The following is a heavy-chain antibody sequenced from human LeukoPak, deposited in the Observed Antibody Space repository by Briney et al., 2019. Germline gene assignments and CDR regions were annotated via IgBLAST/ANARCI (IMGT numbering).Heavy chain of an antibody. J-gene: IGHJ6*02. Sequence: GGSLRLSCAASGFTFSSYSMNWVRQAPGKGLEWVSSISSSSTYIYYADSVKGRFTISRDNAKNSLYLQMNSLRAEDTAVYYCARDLRELRTYYGMDVWGQGTTVTVSS. CDR3: ARDLRELRTYYGMDV. D-gene: IGHD1-7*01. CDR1: GFTFSSYS. CDR2: ISSSSTYI. V-gene: IGHV3-21*01.